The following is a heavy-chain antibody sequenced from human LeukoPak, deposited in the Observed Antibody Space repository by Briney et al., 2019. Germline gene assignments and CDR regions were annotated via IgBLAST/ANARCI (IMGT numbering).Heavy chain of an antibody. D-gene: IGHD4/OR15-4a*01. CDR2: ISYDGSHK. Sequence: GGSLRLSCAAAGFTFSSYGMHWVRQAPGKGLEWVAVISYDGSHKCSADSVKGRFTISRDNSKNTLYLQMNSLRTEDTAVYFCSASRPHYGDYYGLDVWGHGTTVTVSS. V-gene: IGHV3-30*03. CDR1: GFTFSSYG. CDR3: SASRPHYGDYYGLDV. J-gene: IGHJ6*02.